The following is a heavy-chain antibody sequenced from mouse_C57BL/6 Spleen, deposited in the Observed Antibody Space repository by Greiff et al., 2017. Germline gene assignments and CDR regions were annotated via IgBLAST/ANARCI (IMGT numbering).Heavy chain of an antibody. D-gene: IGHD2-1*01. Sequence: SGAELVRPGASVTLSCKASGYTFTDYEMHWVKQTPVHGLEWIGAIDPETGGTAYNQKFKGKAILTADKSSSTAYMELRSLTSEDSAVYYCTTYGNYVYFDVWGTGTTVTVSS. J-gene: IGHJ1*03. V-gene: IGHV1-15*01. CDR3: TTYGNYVYFDV. CDR2: IDPETGGT. CDR1: GYTFTDYE.